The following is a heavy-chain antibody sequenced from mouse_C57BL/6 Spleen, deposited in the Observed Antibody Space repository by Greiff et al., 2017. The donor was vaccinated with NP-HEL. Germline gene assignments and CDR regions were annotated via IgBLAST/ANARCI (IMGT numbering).Heavy chain of an antibody. Sequence: EVKLVESGPGLVKPSQSLSLTCSVTGYSITSGYYWNWIRQFPGNKLEWMGYISYDGSNNYNPSLKNRISITRDTSKNQFFLKLNSVTTEDTATYYCARETTGDAMDYWGQGTSVTVSS. D-gene: IGHD2-1*01. CDR1: GYSITSGYY. CDR2: ISYDGSN. J-gene: IGHJ4*01. V-gene: IGHV3-6*01. CDR3: ARETTGDAMDY.